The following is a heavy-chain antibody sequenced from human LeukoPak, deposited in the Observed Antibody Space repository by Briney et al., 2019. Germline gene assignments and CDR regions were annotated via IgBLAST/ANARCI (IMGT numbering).Heavy chain of an antibody. V-gene: IGHV4-34*01. CDR3: ARRGTIYYFDY. CDR1: GGSFSGYY. Sequence: SSETLSLTCAVYGGSFSGYYWSWIRQPPGKGLEWIGEINHSGSTNYNPSLKSRVTISVDTSKNQFSLKLSSVTAADTAVYYCARRGTIYYFDYWGQGTLVTVSS. D-gene: IGHD3-16*01. CDR2: INHSGST. J-gene: IGHJ4*02.